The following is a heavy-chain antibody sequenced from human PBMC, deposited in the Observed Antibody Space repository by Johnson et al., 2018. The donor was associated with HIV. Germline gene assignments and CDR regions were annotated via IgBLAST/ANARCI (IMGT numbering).Heavy chain of an antibody. D-gene: IGHD3-22*01. CDR3: TREGATDYYDKGGDAFDI. J-gene: IGHJ3*02. CDR2: IKQDGREK. V-gene: IGHV3-7*03. Sequence: VQLVESGGGLVQPGGSQRLSCAASGFTISSYWMSWVRQAPGKGLEWVANIKQDGREKYYVDSVKGRFTISRDDSKSIAYLQMNSLKTEDTAVYYCTREGATDYYDKGGDAFDIWGQGTMVTVSS. CDR1: GFTISSYW.